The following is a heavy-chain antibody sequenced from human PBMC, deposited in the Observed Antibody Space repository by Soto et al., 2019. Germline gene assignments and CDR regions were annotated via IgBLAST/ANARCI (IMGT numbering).Heavy chain of an antibody. CDR2: IYSSGTT. V-gene: IGHV4-39*01. Sequence: QLQLQESGPGLVKPSETLSLTCTASGHSITSNSYFWAWIRQPPGKRLEWIGRIYSSGTTYYNPSLKSRVTISVDTSKDQFSLKLSSVAAADAAVYYCARYFSVDYFGYWGQGALGTVSS. CDR1: GHSITSNSYF. J-gene: IGHJ4*02. CDR3: ARYFSVDYFGY.